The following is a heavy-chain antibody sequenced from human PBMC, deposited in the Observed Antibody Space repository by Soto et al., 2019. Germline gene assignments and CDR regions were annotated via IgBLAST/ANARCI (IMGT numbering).Heavy chain of an antibody. CDR3: ARGTTVTTHPDAFDI. V-gene: IGHV4-34*01. Sequence: QVQLQQWGAGLLKPSETLSLTCAVYGGSFSGYYWSWIRQPPGKGLEWIGEINHSGSTNYNPSLKSRVTISVDTSKNQFSLKLSSVTAADTAVYYCARGTTVTTHPDAFDICGQGTMVTVSS. D-gene: IGHD4-17*01. CDR2: INHSGST. CDR1: GGSFSGYY. J-gene: IGHJ3*02.